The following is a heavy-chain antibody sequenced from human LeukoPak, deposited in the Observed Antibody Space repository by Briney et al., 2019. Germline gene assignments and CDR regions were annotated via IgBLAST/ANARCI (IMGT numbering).Heavy chain of an antibody. V-gene: IGHV3-30*18. CDR2: ISYEGSNK. Sequence: GGSLRLFCAASGFTFSSYGVQRGRQAPGKGLGWVGVISYEGSNKYYADSVKGRFTISRDNSKKTLYLQMDSLRALDTAVYYCAKWGSYGSGHHWGQGSLVTVSS. CDR3: AKWGSYGSGHH. J-gene: IGHJ4*02. CDR1: GFTFSSYG. D-gene: IGHD3-10*01.